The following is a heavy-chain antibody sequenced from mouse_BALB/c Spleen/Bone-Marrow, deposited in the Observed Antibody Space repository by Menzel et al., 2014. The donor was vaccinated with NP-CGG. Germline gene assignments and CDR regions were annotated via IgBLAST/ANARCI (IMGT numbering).Heavy chain of an antibody. V-gene: IGHV3-2*02. CDR1: GYSITSDYA. CDR2: IRNSGST. Sequence: EVQLQQSGPGLVKPSQSLSLTCTVTGYSITSDYAWNWIRQFPGNKLEWRGYIRNSGSTSYNPSLKSRISITRDTSKNQFFLQLNSVTTEDTATYYCARYYYGSSYWYFDVWGAGTTVSVSS. CDR3: ARYYYGSSYWYFDV. J-gene: IGHJ1*01. D-gene: IGHD1-1*01.